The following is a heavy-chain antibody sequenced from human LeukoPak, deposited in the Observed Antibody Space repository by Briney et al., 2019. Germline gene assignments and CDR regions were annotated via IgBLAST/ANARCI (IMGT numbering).Heavy chain of an antibody. CDR1: GFTCSNCW. J-gene: IGHJ4*02. Sequence: PGGSLRLSCAASGFTCSNCWMHWVRQAPGKGLVWVSRINSDGINTSYADSVKGRFTISRDNAKNTLNLQMNTLRAEDTAVYYCAKCSSSWSSPYFDSWGQGTLVTVSS. CDR2: INSDGINT. V-gene: IGHV3-74*01. D-gene: IGHD6-13*01. CDR3: AKCSSSWSSPYFDS.